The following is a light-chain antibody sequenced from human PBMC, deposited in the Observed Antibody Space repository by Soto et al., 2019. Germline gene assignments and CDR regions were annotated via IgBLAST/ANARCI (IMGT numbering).Light chain of an antibody. CDR3: TSYAGSNNFCV. Sequence: QSVLTQPASVSGSPGQSITISCTGTSSDVGGYNYVSWYQQHPGKAPKLMIYEVTKRPSGVPDRFSGSKSGNTASLTVSGLQPEDEADYYCTSYAGSNNFCVFGTGTKVTVL. CDR2: EVT. CDR1: SSDVGGYNY. V-gene: IGLV2-8*01. J-gene: IGLJ1*01.